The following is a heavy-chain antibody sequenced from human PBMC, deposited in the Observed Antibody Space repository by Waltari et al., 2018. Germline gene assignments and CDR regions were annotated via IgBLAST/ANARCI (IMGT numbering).Heavy chain of an antibody. J-gene: IGHJ4*01. CDR3: AREDIVATKVFDD. CDR2: INCNNGDR. CDR1: GLTFTSNH. D-gene: IGHD5-12*01. V-gene: IGHV1-2*02. Sequence: QVQLMQSGAEVKRPGASVKVSCPASGLTFTSNHMHWVRQAPGQGLEWMGWINCNNGDRGYAQKFRGRVTLTRETSLSTIYMEMNRLTSDDTAVYYCAREDIVATKVFDDWGHGTLVTVSS.